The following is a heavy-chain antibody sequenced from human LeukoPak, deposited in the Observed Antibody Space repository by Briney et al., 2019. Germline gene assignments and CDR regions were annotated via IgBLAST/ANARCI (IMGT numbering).Heavy chain of an antibody. Sequence: GESLKISCKVSGYSFTSYCFGGVRQMQGKGREWMGIIYPVGSGPTYSPSFQGQVTISVDKSISTAYLQWSSLQASDTAMYYCGMSGDRVPLQDDVFDVWGQGTMVTVST. J-gene: IGHJ3*01. CDR1: GYSFTSYC. CDR3: GMSGDRVPLQDDVFDV. CDR2: IYPVGSGP. V-gene: IGHV5-51*01. D-gene: IGHD1-26*01.